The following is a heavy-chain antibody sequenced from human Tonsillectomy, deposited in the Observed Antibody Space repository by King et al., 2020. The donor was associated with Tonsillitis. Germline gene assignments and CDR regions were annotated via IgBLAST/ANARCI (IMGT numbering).Heavy chain of an antibody. CDR1: GFSFNNAW. CDR2: IRSKTDGGTA. J-gene: IGHJ4*02. V-gene: IGHV3-15*01. D-gene: IGHD1/OR15-1a*01. Sequence: VQLVESGGGLVKPGGSLRLSCTASGFSFNNAWMGWVRQPPGKGLEWLGRIRSKTDGGTAYYAAPVKGRFTFSRDDSKNTLYLKMNSLKTEETGVYYCAKTTGTWRWGQGTLVTVSS. CDR3: AKTTGTWR.